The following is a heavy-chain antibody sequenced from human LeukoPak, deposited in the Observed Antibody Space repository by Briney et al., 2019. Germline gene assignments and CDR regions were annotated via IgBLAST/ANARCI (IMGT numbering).Heavy chain of an antibody. V-gene: IGHV3-7*01. CDR2: IKQDGSEK. J-gene: IGHJ4*02. CDR3: ARASSYAWFDY. Sequence: GGSLRLSCAASGFTFTSYWMSWVRQAPGKGPEWVANIKQDGSEKYYVDSVRGRFTISRDNAKNSLYLQMNSLRAEDTAVYYCARASSYAWFDYWGQGTLVTVSS. CDR1: GFTFTSYW.